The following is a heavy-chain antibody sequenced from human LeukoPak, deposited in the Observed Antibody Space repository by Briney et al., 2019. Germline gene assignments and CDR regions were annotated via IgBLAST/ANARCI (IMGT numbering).Heavy chain of an antibody. CDR3: ARDRRAYYDSGAYFDY. V-gene: IGHV4-59*01. Sequence: SETLSLTCTVSGGSISSYYWSWIRQPPGKGLEWIGYTYYSGSTNYNPSLKSRVTISVDTSKNQFSLKLSSVTAADTAVYYCARDRRAYYDSGAYFDYWGQGTLVTVSS. CDR2: TYYSGST. J-gene: IGHJ4*02. CDR1: GGSISSYY. D-gene: IGHD3-22*01.